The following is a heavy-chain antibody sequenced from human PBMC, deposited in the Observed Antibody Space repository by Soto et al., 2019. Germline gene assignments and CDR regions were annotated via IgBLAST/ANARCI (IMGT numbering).Heavy chain of an antibody. J-gene: IGHJ5*02. D-gene: IGHD6-13*01. V-gene: IGHV1-3*01. CDR2: INAGNGNT. CDR3: ARGRLIAAAEDWFDP. CDR1: GYTFTSYA. Sequence: ASVKVSCKASGYTFTSYAMHWVRQAPGQRLEWMGWINAGNGNTKYSQKFQGRVTITRDTSASTAYMELSSLRSEDTAVYYCARGRLIAAAEDWFDPWGQGTLVTVSS.